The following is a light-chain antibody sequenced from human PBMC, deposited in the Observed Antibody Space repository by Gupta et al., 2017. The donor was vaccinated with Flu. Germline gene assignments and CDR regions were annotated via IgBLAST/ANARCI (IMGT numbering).Light chain of an antibody. Sequence: SSELTQDPAVSVALGQTIRITCQGDSLRNSYASWYQQKPGQGPVLVIYAKNSRPSGIPDRFSFSSSGTTASLTLTGAQAEDEADDDCYSRASTTHHHVVFGGGTKLTVL. J-gene: IGLJ2*01. V-gene: IGLV3-19*01. CDR2: AKN. CDR3: YSRASTTHHHVV. CDR1: SLRNSY.